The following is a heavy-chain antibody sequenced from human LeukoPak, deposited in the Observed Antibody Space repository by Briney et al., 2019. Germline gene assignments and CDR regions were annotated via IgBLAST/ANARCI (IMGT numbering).Heavy chain of an antibody. J-gene: IGHJ4*02. Sequence: SLXLSCSASGFTFSSYAMHWVRQAPGKGLEYVSAISSNGGSTYYADSVKGRFTISRDNSKNTLYLQMSSLRAEDTAVYYCVKRLRGYSGYDSTYFDYWGQGTLVTVSS. CDR1: GFTFSSYA. CDR2: ISSNGGST. D-gene: IGHD5-12*01. CDR3: VKRLRGYSGYDSTYFDY. V-gene: IGHV3-64D*06.